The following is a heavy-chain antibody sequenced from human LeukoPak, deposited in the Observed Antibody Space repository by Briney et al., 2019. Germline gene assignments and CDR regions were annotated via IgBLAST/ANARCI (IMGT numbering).Heavy chain of an antibody. CDR3: ARDRGEGGRGALFDY. CDR1: GGSISSYY. Sequence: SETLSLTCTVSGGSISSYYWSWIRQPPGKGLEWIGYIYYSGSTNYNPSLKSRVTISVDTSKNQFSLKLSSVTAADTAVYYCARDRGEGGRGALFDYWGQGTLVTVSS. J-gene: IGHJ4*02. V-gene: IGHV4-59*01. D-gene: IGHD1-26*01. CDR2: IYYSGST.